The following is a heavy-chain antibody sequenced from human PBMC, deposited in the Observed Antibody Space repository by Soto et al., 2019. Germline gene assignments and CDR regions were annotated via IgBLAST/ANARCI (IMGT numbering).Heavy chain of an antibody. CDR2: INPSGGST. CDR1: GYTFTSYY. V-gene: IGHV1-46*03. D-gene: IGHD3-3*01. CDR3: SRGWYPQEALIWSGYTWDLDY. Sequence: ASVKVSCKASGYTFTSYYMHWVRQAPGQGLEWMGIINPSGGSTSYAQKFQGRVTMTRDTSTSTVYMELSSLRSEDTAVYYFSRGWYPQEALIWSGYTWDLDYWGQGTLVTVSA. J-gene: IGHJ4*02.